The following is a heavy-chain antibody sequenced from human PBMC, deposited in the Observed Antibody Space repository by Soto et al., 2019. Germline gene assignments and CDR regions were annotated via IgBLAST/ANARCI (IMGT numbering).Heavy chain of an antibody. CDR1: GFTFSSYA. CDR2: ISGSGGST. Sequence: GGSLRLSCAAPGFTFSSYAMSWVRQAPGKGLEWVSAISGSGGSTYYADSVKGRFTISRDNSKNTLYLQMNSLRAEDTAVYYCATDRYYYDSSGYYPFDYWGQGSLVTVSS. V-gene: IGHV3-23*01. CDR3: ATDRYYYDSSGYYPFDY. D-gene: IGHD3-22*01. J-gene: IGHJ4*02.